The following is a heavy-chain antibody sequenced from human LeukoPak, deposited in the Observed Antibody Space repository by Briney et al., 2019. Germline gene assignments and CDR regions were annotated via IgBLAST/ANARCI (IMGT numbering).Heavy chain of an antibody. CDR3: AKEVPHTGKAFAY. D-gene: IGHD3-10*01. CDR1: GFTFSSYA. CDR2: ISASGDGT. Sequence: GGSLRLSCAASGFTFSSYAMSWVRQTPGKGLYWVSTISASGDGTYYVASVKGRFTISRDNSKDTLYLQMNSLRTEDTAVYYCAKEVPHTGKAFAYWGQGTLVTVSS. V-gene: IGHV3-23*01. J-gene: IGHJ4*02.